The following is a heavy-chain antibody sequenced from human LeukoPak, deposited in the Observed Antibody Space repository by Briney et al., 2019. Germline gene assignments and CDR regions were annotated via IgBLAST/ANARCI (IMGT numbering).Heavy chain of an antibody. Sequence: GRSLRLSCAASGFTFSSYGMHWVRQAPGKGLEWVAVISYDGSNKYYADSVKGRFTISRDNSKNTLYLQMNSLRAEDTAVYYCAKGPYCSGSSCYPGHIDYWGQGTLVTVSS. CDR3: AKGPYCSGSSCYPGHIDY. D-gene: IGHD2-15*01. CDR1: GFTFSSYG. J-gene: IGHJ4*02. CDR2: ISYDGSNK. V-gene: IGHV3-30*18.